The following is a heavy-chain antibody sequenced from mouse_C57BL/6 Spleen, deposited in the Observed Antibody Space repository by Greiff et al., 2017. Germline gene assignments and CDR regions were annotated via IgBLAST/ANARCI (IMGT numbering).Heavy chain of an antibody. CDR2: ISDGGSYT. CDR3: ARDGEVAPLDY. Sequence: EVQRVESGGGLVKPGGSLKLSCAASGFTFSSYAMSWVRQTPEKRLEWVATISDGGSYTYYPDNVKGRFTIARDNAKNNLYLQMSHLKSEDTAMYYCARDGEVAPLDYWGQGTTLTVSS. D-gene: IGHD1-1*01. V-gene: IGHV5-4*01. CDR1: GFTFSSYA. J-gene: IGHJ2*01.